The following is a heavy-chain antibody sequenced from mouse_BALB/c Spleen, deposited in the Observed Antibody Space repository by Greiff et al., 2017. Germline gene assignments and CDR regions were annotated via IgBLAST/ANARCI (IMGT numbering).Heavy chain of an antibody. CDR1: GFNIKDYY. CDR3: NAVYYGSPFAY. V-gene: IGHV14-4*02. J-gene: IGHJ3*01. D-gene: IGHD1-1*01. CDR2: IDPENGDT. Sequence: VQLQQSGAELVRSGASVKLSCTASGFNIKDYYMHWVKQRPEQGLEWIGWIDPENGDTEYAPKFQGKATMTADTSSNTAYLQLSSLTSEDTAVYYCNAVYYGSPFAYWGQGTLVTDSA.